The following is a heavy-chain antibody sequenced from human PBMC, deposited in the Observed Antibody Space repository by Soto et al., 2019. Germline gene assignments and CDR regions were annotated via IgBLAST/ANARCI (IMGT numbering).Heavy chain of an antibody. CDR1: GGTFSSYT. D-gene: IGHD2-2*01. J-gene: IGHJ5*02. Sequence: QVQLVQSGAEVKKPGSSVKVSCKASGGTFSSYTISWVRQAPGQGLEWMGRIIPILGIANYAQKFQGRVTITADQSTSTAYMELSSLRSEDTAVYYCARALGYCSSTSCYTAVYWFDPWGQGTLVTVSS. CDR2: IIPILGIA. CDR3: ARALGYCSSTSCYTAVYWFDP. V-gene: IGHV1-69*02.